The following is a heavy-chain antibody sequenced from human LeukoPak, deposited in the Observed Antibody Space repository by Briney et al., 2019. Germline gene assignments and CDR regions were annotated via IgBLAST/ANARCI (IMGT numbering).Heavy chain of an antibody. CDR2: ITPSSVTM. D-gene: IGHD6-13*01. V-gene: IGHV3-11*04. CDR3: ARDGATPGPHWWFDL. CDR1: GFTFSDYY. J-gene: IGHJ2*01. Sequence: GGSLRLSCAASGFTFSDYYMSWIRQAPGKGLEWLSYITPSSVTMYNTDSVKGRFTISRDGAKNSVYLQVSSLRAEDTAMYYCARDGATPGPHWWFDLWGRGTLVTVSS.